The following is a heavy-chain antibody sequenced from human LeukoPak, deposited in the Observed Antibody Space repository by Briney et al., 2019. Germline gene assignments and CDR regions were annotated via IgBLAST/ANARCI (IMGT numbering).Heavy chain of an antibody. Sequence: GGSLRLPCAASGFNFRDAAMTWVRQAPGKGLEWVSLISFSGDNSYYADSVKGRFTISRDNSKNTLSLQMNSLRVEDTAIYYCAKDIQLSTWGLGTMVTVSS. J-gene: IGHJ3*01. V-gene: IGHV3-23*01. CDR2: ISFSGDNS. D-gene: IGHD5-24*01. CDR3: AKDIQLST. CDR1: GFNFRDAA.